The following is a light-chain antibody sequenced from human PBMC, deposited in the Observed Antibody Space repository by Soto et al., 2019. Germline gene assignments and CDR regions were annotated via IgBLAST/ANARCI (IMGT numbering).Light chain of an antibody. CDR2: KAS. V-gene: IGKV1-5*03. Sequence: DIQMTQSPSSLSASVGDRVTITCRASQSISRWLAWYQQKPGKAPKLVIYKASSLESGVRSRFIGSGTETEVSLSISSLQPDNFATSYCQQYNSYSTVDQGTTLEIK. CDR3: QQYNSYST. CDR1: QSISRW. J-gene: IGKJ2*01.